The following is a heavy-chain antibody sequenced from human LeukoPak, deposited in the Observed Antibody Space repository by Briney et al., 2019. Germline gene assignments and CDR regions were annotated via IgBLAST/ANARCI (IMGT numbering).Heavy chain of an antibody. CDR2: ISYDGSNK. CDR1: GFTFSSYA. V-gene: IGHV3-30*07. Sequence: TGGSLRLSCAASGFTFSSYARHWVRQAPGKGLGWVAVISYDGSNKYYADSVKGRFTISRDNSKNTLYLQMNSLRAEDTALYYCAKDCTSTNCYVDYWGQGTLVTVSS. CDR3: AKDCTSTNCYVDY. J-gene: IGHJ4*02. D-gene: IGHD2-2*01.